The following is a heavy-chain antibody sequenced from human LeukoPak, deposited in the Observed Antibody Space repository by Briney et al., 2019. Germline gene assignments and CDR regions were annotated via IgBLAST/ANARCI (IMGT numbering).Heavy chain of an antibody. J-gene: IGHJ4*02. CDR3: ARDAMFDYGDYGDFDY. CDR1: GYTFTSYG. CDR2: ISAYNGNT. D-gene: IGHD4-17*01. Sequence: ASVKVSCKASGYTFTSYGISWVRQAPGQGLEWMGWISAYNGNTNYAQKLQGRVTLTTDTSTSTAYMELRSLRSDDTAVYYCARDAMFDYGDYGDFDYWGQGTLVTVSS. V-gene: IGHV1-18*01.